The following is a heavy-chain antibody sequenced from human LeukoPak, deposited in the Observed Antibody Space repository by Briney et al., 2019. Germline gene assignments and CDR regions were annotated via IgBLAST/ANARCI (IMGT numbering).Heavy chain of an antibody. J-gene: IGHJ4*02. CDR2: ISWDGGST. V-gene: IGHV3-43D*03. CDR1: GFTFDDYA. Sequence: GGSLRLSCAASGFTFDDYAMHWVRQAPGKGLEWVSLISWDGGSTYYADSVKGRFTISRDNSKNSLYLQMNSLRAEDTALYYCAKERNPSHATSFYSSSWYDFDYWGQGTLVTVSS. CDR3: AKERNPSHATSFYSSSWYDFDY. D-gene: IGHD6-13*01.